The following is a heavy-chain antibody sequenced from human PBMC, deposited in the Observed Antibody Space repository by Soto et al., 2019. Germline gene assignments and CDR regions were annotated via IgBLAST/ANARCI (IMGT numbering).Heavy chain of an antibody. V-gene: IGHV1-58*01. CDR3: AAESNYYDSSGYSKPRGFDY. Sequence: SVKVSCKASGFTFTSSAVQWVRQARGQRLEWIGWIVVGSGNTNYAQKFQERVTITRDMSTSTAYMELSSLRSEDTAVYYCAAESNYYDSSGYSKPRGFDYWGQGTLVTVSS. CDR2: IVVGSGNT. J-gene: IGHJ4*02. D-gene: IGHD3-22*01. CDR1: GFTFTSSA.